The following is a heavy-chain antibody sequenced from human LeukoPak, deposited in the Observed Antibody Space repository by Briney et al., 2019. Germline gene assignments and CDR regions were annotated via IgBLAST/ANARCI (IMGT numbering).Heavy chain of an antibody. D-gene: IGHD5-24*01. Sequence: ASVKVSCKASGYTFTSYYMHWVRQAPGQGLEWMGIINPSGGSTSYAQKFQGRVTMTRDMSTSTVYMELSSLRSEDTAVYYCAREMARPNWFDPWGQGTLVTVSS. CDR3: AREMARPNWFDP. J-gene: IGHJ5*02. CDR2: INPSGGST. V-gene: IGHV1-46*01. CDR1: GYTFTSYY.